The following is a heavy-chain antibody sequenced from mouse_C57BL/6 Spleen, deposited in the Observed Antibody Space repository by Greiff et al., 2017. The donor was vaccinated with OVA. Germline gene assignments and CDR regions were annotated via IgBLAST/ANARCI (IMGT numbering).Heavy chain of an antibody. J-gene: IGHJ4*01. D-gene: IGHD2-3*01. CDR3: ARKGDDGYSLDY. V-gene: IGHV1-69*01. CDR2: IDPSDSYT. Sequence: VQLQQPGAELVMPGASVKLSCKASGYTFTSYWMHWVKQRPGQGLEWIGEIDPSDSYTNYNQKVKGKSTLTVDKSSSTAYMQLSSLTSEDSAVYYCARKGDDGYSLDYWGQGTSVTVSS. CDR1: GYTFTSYW.